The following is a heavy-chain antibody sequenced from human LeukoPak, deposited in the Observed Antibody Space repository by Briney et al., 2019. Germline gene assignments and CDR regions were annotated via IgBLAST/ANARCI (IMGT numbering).Heavy chain of an antibody. D-gene: IGHD2/OR15-2a*01. J-gene: IGHJ5*02. V-gene: IGHV3-53*01. CDR2: IYSGGST. CDR1: GFTVSSNY. Sequence: HPGGSLRLSCAASGFTVSSNYMSWVRQAPGKGLEWVSIIYSGGSTYYADSVKGRFTISRDNSKNTLYLQMNSLRSEDTAVYYCARDRLFSMGWFDPWGQGTLVTVSS. CDR3: ARDRLFSMGWFDP.